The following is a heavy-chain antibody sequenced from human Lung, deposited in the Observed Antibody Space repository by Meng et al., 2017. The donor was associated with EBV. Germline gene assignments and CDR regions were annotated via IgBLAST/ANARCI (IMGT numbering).Heavy chain of an antibody. CDR3: ARGSIVGATTFDY. CDR2: INTNTGNP. J-gene: IGHJ4*02. V-gene: IGHV7-4-1*02. D-gene: IGHD1-26*01. CDR1: GYTFTRYA. Sequence: VQPVQSWFELKKPGASVKVACKAAGYTFTRYAINWVRQAPGQGLEWMGWINTNTGNPTYAQGFTGRFVFSLDTSVSTAYLQVSSLKAEDAAVYYCARGSIVGATTFDYWGQGTLVTVSS.